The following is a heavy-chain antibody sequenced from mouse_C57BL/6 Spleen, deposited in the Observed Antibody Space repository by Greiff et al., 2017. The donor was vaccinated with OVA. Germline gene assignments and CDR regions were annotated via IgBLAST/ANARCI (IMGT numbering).Heavy chain of an antibody. Sequence: QVQLKQSGPELVKPGASVKISCKASGYAFSSSWMNWVKQRPGKGLEWIGRIYPGDGDTNYTGKFKGKATLTADKSSSTAYMQLSSLTSEDSAVYFCARFYGSSLYAMDYWGQGTSVTVSS. V-gene: IGHV1-82*01. D-gene: IGHD1-1*01. CDR2: IYPGDGDT. J-gene: IGHJ4*01. CDR3: ARFYGSSLYAMDY. CDR1: GYAFSSSW.